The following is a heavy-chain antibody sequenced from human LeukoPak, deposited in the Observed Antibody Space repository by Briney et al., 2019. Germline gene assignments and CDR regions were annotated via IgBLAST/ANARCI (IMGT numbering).Heavy chain of an antibody. J-gene: IGHJ1*01. CDR1: GGPISSYY. CDR3: VEGGEQLDFQH. V-gene: IGHV4-59*01. D-gene: IGHD3-16*01. CDR2: IYYSGST. Sequence: SETLSLTCTVSGGPISSYYWSWIRQPPGKGLEWIGYIYYSGSTNYNPSLKSRVAISADTSKNQFSLKLRSVTAAETAVYYCVEGGEQLDFQHWGQGTLVTVSS.